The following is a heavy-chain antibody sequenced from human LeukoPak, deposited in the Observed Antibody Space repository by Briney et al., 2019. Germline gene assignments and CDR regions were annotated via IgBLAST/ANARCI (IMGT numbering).Heavy chain of an antibody. J-gene: IGHJ3*02. CDR1: GYSFTSYW. V-gene: IGHV5-51*01. Sequence: GESLKISCKGSGYSFTSYWIGWVRQMPGKGLEWMGIIYPGDSDTTYSPSFQGQVTISADKSISTAYLQWSSLKASDTAMYYCARHGVTASVADAFDIWGQGTVVTVSS. CDR3: ARHGVTASVADAFDI. D-gene: IGHD2-21*02. CDR2: IYPGDSDT.